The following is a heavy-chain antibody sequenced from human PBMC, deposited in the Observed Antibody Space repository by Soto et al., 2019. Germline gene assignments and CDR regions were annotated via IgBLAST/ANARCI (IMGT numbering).Heavy chain of an antibody. CDR2: IIPIFGTA. J-gene: IGHJ6*02. CDR1: GGTFSSYA. Sequence: GASVKVSCKASGGTFSSYAISWVRQAPGQGLEWMGGIIPIFGTANYAQKFQGRVTITADESTSTAYMELSSLRSEDTAVYYCARDIFGVVKNYYYYGMDVWGQGTTVTVSS. CDR3: ARDIFGVVKNYYYYGMDV. D-gene: IGHD3-3*01. V-gene: IGHV1-69*13.